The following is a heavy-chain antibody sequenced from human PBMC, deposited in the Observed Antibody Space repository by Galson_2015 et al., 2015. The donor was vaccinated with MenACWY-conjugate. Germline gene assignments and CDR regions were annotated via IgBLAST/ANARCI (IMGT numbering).Heavy chain of an antibody. CDR2: INPSGGST. CDR1: GYTFTSYY. D-gene: IGHD3-10*01. J-gene: IGHJ6*02. V-gene: IGHV1-46*01. CDR3: ARGEYGSGSNYYYSYGMDV. Sequence: SVQVSCKASGYTFTSYYMHWARQAPGQGLEWMGIINPSGGSTSYAQKFQGRVTMTRDTSTSTVYMELSSLRSEDTAVYYCARGEYGSGSNYYYSYGMDVWGQGTTVPVSS.